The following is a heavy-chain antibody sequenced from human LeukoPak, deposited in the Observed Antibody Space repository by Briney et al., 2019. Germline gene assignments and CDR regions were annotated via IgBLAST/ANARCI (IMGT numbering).Heavy chain of an antibody. V-gene: IGHV1-2*02. J-gene: IGHJ2*01. D-gene: IGHD3-10*01. CDR1: GYTFASYD. CDR3: ARGRGTTMVRGVITNYFDL. Sequence: ASVKLSCKASGYTFASYDIIWVRQAPGQGLGWMGWIDPNSGGTNYAQKFLGSVTMTGDTSINTAFMGLSRLRSDDTAIYYCARGRGTTMVRGVITNYFDLWGSGSLVTVSS. CDR2: IDPNSGGT.